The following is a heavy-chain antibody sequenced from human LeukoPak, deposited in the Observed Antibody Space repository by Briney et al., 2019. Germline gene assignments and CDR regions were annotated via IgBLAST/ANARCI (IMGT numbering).Heavy chain of an antibody. V-gene: IGHV1-46*01. CDR2: INPSGGST. CDR1: GYTFTSYY. J-gene: IGHJ4*02. D-gene: IGHD3-22*01. CDR3: ARDQRSDDSSGYYYGVDY. Sequence: GASVKVSCKASGYTFTSYYMHWVRQAPGQGPEWMGIINPSGGSTSYAQKFQGRVTMTRDMSTSTVYMELGSLRSEDTAVYYCARDQRSDDSSGYYYGVDYWGQGTLVTVSS.